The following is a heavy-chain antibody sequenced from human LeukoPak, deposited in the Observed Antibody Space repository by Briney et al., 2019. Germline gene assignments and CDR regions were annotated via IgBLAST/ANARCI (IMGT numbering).Heavy chain of an antibody. D-gene: IGHD3-10*01. CDR2: IQYDGSHK. CDR1: GFTFSSYG. CDR3: ARDLWFGELFYY. J-gene: IGHJ4*02. Sequence: GGSLRLSCAASGFTFSSYGMHWVRQAPGKGLEWVAFIQYDGSHKYYADSVKGRFTISRDNAKNSLYLQMNSLRAEDTAVYYCARDLWFGELFYYWGQGTLVTVSS. V-gene: IGHV3-30*02.